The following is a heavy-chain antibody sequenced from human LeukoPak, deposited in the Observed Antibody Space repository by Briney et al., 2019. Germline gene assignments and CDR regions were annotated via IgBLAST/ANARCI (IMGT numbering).Heavy chain of an antibody. V-gene: IGHV3-7*01. CDR3: ARQGAGVAAALPRHYIDF. Sequence: GGSLRLSCAASGFTFSSYWMSWVRQAPGKGLEWVAHISQDGSEKNSVDSGQGRSTISRDNAKSSLYLQMNSLRVEDTAVYYCARQGAGVAAALPRHYIDFWGQGTLVTVSS. CDR2: ISQDGSEK. CDR1: GFTFSSYW. J-gene: IGHJ4*02. D-gene: IGHD6-13*01.